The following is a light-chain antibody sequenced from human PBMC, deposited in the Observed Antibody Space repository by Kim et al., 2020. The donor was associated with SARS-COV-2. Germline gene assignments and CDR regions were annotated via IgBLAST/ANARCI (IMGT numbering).Light chain of an antibody. V-gene: IGLV1-51*01. CDR3: GTWDTSLLIGV. CDR2: DDS. J-gene: IGLJ2*01. CDR1: MSNVGKNY. Sequence: QSMLTQPPSVSAAPGQKVTISCSGSMSNVGKNYVSWYQQFPGAAPKLLIYDDSRRHSWIPDRFSGSKSGTSATLAITGLQAGDEADYYCGTWDTSLLIGVFGGGTQLTVL.